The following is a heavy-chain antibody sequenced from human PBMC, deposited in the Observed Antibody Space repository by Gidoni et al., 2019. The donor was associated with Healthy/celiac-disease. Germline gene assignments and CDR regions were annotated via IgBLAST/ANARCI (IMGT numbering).Heavy chain of an antibody. CDR3: ARDPYYYGSGSSNWFDP. V-gene: IGHV6-1*01. J-gene: IGHJ5*02. Sequence: QVQLQQSGPGRVKPSQTLSLTCAISGDSVARNRAAWNWIRQSPSRGLEWLGRTYYRSKLYNDYAVSVKSRIPINPDTSTNQFSLQLNSVTPEDTAVYYCARDPYYYGSGSSNWFDPWGQGTLVTVSS. CDR1: GDSVARNRAA. CDR2: TYYRSKLYN. D-gene: IGHD3-10*01.